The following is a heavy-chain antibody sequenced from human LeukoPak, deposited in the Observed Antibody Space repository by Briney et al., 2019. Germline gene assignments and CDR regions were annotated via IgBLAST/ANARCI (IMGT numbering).Heavy chain of an antibody. CDR2: IKQDGSGK. D-gene: IGHD5-12*01. V-gene: IGHV3-7*01. J-gene: IGHJ4*02. CDR3: AREIEDIVATFDY. Sequence: PGGSLRLSCAASGFTFSSYWMSWVRQAPGKGLEWVANIKQDGSGKYYVDSVKGRFTFSRDNAKNSLYLQMNSLRADDTAVYYCAREIEDIVATFDYWGQGTLVTVSS. CDR1: GFTFSSYW.